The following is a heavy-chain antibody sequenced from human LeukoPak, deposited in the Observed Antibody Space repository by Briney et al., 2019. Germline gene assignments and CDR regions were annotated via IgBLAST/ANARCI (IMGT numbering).Heavy chain of an antibody. CDR3: ARGYGSGSYYPKSSDAFDI. CDR1: GGSISSYY. D-gene: IGHD3-10*01. V-gene: IGHV4-34*01. J-gene: IGHJ3*02. CDR2: ITRSGST. Sequence: PSETLSLTCTAAGGSISSYYWSWIRQPPGKGLEWIGEITRSGSTNYNPSLKSRVTISVDTSKNQFSLKLSSVAAADTAVYYCARGYGSGSYYPKSSDAFDIWGRGTMVTVSS.